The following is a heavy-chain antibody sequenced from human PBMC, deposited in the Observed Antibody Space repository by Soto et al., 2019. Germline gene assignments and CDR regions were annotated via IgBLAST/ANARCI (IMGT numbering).Heavy chain of an antibody. D-gene: IGHD3-10*01. J-gene: IGHJ5*02. CDR1: GGSISTYF. CDR3: ARAGTTMVRGVISGWFDP. V-gene: IGHV4-59*01. Sequence: SETLSLTCIVSGGSISTYFWTWIRQPPGKGLEWIGYIYYNGSTNYNPSLKSRVTISVDTSKNQFSLKLSPVTAADTAVYYCARAGTTMVRGVISGWFDPWGQGTLVTVSS. CDR2: IYYNGST.